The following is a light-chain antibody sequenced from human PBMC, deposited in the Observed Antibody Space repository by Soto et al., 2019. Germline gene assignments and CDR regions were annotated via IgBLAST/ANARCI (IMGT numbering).Light chain of an antibody. CDR1: SSDVGAYGY. Sequence: QSALTQPASVSGSPGQSITISCTGTSSDVGAYGYVSWYQQHPGKAPKLMIYEVSYRPSGVSNRFSGSKSGNAASLTISGLQAEDEADYYCSSYTTCSTVVFGGGTQLTVL. CDR3: SSYTTCSTVV. CDR2: EVS. V-gene: IGLV2-14*01. J-gene: IGLJ2*01.